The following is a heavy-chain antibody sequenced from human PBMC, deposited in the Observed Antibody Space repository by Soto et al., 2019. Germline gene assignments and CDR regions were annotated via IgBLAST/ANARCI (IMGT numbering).Heavy chain of an antibody. V-gene: IGHV4-59*01. CDR2: IYDTGISGYTPST. Sequence: SETLSLTCSVSGGSITSSYWSWIRRPPGKGLEWIAYIYDTGISGYTPSTSYNPSLKSRVTMSVDTSKSQFSLKWTAVTAADTAVYYCARGEDAFFYYGLDVWGQGITVTVSS. CDR3: ARGEDAFFYYGLDV. J-gene: IGHJ6*02. CDR1: GGSITSSY.